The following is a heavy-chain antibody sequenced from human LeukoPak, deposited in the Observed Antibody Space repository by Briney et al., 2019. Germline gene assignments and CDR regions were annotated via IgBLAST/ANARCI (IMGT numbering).Heavy chain of an antibody. Sequence: PGGSLRLPCAASGFTFSRSAMSWVRQAPGEGLEWVSAFSGGGDTYYADSVKGRFTISRDTSKNTLYLQMNSLSAEDTAVYYCAKEGLRYFDFDFWGQGTLVTVSS. CDR2: FSGGGDT. CDR1: GFTFSRSA. V-gene: IGHV3-23*01. CDR3: AKEGLRYFDFDF. D-gene: IGHD3-9*01. J-gene: IGHJ4*02.